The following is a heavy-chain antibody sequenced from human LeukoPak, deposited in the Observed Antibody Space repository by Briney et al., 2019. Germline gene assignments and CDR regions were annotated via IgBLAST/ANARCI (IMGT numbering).Heavy chain of an antibody. CDR1: GFTFSSYG. V-gene: IGHV3-33*06. CDR3: AKDPYFGGNFPEYFQH. CDR2: IWYDGSNK. J-gene: IGHJ1*01. D-gene: IGHD4-23*01. Sequence: TGRSLRLSCAASGFTFSSYGMHWVRQAPGKGLEWVAVIWYDGSNKYYADSVKGRFTISRDNSKDTLSLQINTLRAEDTAVYYCAKDPYFGGNFPEYFQHWGQGTLVTVSS.